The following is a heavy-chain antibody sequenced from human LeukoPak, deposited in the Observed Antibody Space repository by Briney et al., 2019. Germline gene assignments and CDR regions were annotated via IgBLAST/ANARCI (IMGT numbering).Heavy chain of an antibody. D-gene: IGHD2-8*02. CDR3: VRAPATSEWRCMDY. Sequence: PGGSLRLSCAASGFTFSDYYMSWIRQAPGKGLEWVSYISSSGSTIYYADSVKGRFTISRDNAKNSLYLQMNSLRAEDTGVYYCVRAPATSEWRCMDYWGQGTLVTVSS. CDR1: GFTFSDYY. V-gene: IGHV3-11*04. CDR2: ISSSGSTI. J-gene: IGHJ4*02.